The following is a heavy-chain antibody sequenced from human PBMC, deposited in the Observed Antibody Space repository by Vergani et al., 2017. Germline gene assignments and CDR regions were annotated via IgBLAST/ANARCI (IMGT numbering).Heavy chain of an antibody. CDR3: TRDRAAEYFQH. J-gene: IGHJ1*01. Sequence: EVQLVESGGGLVQPGRSLRLSCTASGFTFGDYAMSWFRQAPGKGLEWVGFIRSKAYGGTTEYAASVKGRFTISRDDSKSIAYLQMNSLTTEDTAVYYCTRDRAAEYFQHWGQGTLVTVSS. CDR2: IRSKAYGGTT. CDR1: GFTFGDYA. V-gene: IGHV3-49*03.